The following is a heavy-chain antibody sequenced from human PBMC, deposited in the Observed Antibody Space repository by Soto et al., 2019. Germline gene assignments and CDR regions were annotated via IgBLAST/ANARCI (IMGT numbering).Heavy chain of an antibody. CDR1: GGTFNNYP. V-gene: IGHV1-69*13. D-gene: IGHD5-12*01. J-gene: IGHJ6*02. CDR3: ARGRGYSGDDHYYYFDMDV. Sequence: ASVKVSCKASGGTFNNYPITWVRQAPGEGLEWMGGSIPIFGTANYAQKFQGRVTISVDESTSTAYMELSSLRSEDTAVYYCARGRGYSGDDHYYYFDMDVWGQGTTVTVSS. CDR2: SIPIFGTA.